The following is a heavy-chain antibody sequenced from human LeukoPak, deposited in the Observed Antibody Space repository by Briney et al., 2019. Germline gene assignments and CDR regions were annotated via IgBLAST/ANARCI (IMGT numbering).Heavy chain of an antibody. CDR3: ARMPMDPAMVTNFFDL. D-gene: IGHD5-18*01. J-gene: IGHJ4*02. CDR1: VYTFTDYY. CDR2: IHPSGGGT. V-gene: IGHV1-46*01. Sequence: ASVTLSFTASVYTFTDYYMYWARQAQGQGTESIGVIHPSGGGTAYAQKFQGRVTLTKDTATSTVYIELSSLRSDDTAVYYCARMPMDPAMVTNFFDLWGQGTLLIVSA.